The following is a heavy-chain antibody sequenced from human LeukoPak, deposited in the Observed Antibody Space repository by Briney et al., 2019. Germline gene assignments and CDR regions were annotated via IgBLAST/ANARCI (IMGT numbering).Heavy chain of an antibody. CDR3: ARDLRPGYCSSTSCYSRGELDY. V-gene: IGHV4-61*02. CDR1: GGSISSGSYY. D-gene: IGHD2-2*03. J-gene: IGHJ4*02. Sequence: TSRTLSLTCTVSGGSISSGSYYWSWIRQPAGKGLEWIGRIYTSGSTNYNPSLKSRVTISVDTSKNQFSLKLSSVTAADTAVYYCARDLRPGYCSSTSCYSRGELDYWGQGTLVTVSS. CDR2: IYTSGST.